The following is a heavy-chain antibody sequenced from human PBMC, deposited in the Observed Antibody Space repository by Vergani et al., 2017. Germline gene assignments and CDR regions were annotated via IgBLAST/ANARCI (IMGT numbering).Heavy chain of an antibody. CDR1: GFTFSSYS. Sequence: EVQLVESGGGLVQPGGSLRLSCAASGFTFSSYSMNWVRQAPGKGLEWVSYISSSSSTIYYADSVKGRLTISRDNAKNSLYLQMNSLRAEDTAVYYCAREIGQLWLGTEAFDIWGQGTMVTVSS. CDR2: ISSSSSTI. V-gene: IGHV3-48*01. D-gene: IGHD5-18*01. CDR3: AREIGQLWLGTEAFDI. J-gene: IGHJ3*02.